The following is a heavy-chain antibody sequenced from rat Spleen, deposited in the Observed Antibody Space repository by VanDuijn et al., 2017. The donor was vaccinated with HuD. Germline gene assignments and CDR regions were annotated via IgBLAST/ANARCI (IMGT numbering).Heavy chain of an antibody. J-gene: IGHJ1*01. CDR3: ARQVYADWYFDF. Sequence: EVQLVESGGGLVQPGRSLKLSCAASGFTFSNYGMHWIRQAPTRGLEWVASISPTGATTNYRDSVKGRFTISRDNAKSTLYLQMNSLRSEDTATYYCARQVYADWYFDFWGPGTMVTVSS. CDR2: ISPTGATT. CDR1: GFTFSNYG. V-gene: IGHV5-19*01. D-gene: IGHD4-6*01.